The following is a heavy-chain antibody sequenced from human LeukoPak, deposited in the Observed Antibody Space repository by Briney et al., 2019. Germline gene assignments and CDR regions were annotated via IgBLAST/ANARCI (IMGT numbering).Heavy chain of an antibody. CDR3: TTDGGSYYGSGSYTPVDYFDY. D-gene: IGHD3-10*01. Sequence: GGSLRLSCAASGFTFSNAWMSWVRQAPGKGLEWVGRIKSKTDGGTTDYAAPVKGRFTISRDDSKNTLYLQMNGLKTEDTAVYYCTTDGGSYYGSGSYTPVDYFDYWAREPWSPSPQ. J-gene: IGHJ4*02. CDR2: IKSKTDGGTT. CDR1: GFTFSNAW. V-gene: IGHV3-15*01.